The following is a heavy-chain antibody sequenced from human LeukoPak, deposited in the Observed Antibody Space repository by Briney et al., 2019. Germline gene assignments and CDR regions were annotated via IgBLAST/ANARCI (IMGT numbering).Heavy chain of an antibody. CDR1: GFTFSIFG. D-gene: IGHD3-3*01. CDR2: LSYDGSNK. V-gene: IGHV3-30*18. Sequence: GGSLRLSCAASGFTFSIFGMHRVRQAPGKGLEWVALLSYDGSNKYYEDSVKGRFTISRDNSKNTLYSQMNRLRPEDTAVYYCAKDVSSNDFWSGYFVAPDRGMDVWGQGTTVTVSS. CDR3: AKDVSSNDFWSGYFVAPDRGMDV. J-gene: IGHJ6*02.